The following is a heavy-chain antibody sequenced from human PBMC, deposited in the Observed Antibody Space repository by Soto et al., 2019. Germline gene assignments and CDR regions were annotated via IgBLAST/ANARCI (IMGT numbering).Heavy chain of an antibody. J-gene: IGHJ4*02. Sequence: EVQLVESGGGLVQPGGPLRLSCTASGFTFSSYWMHWARQAPGKGLVWVSRINIDGSNTRYADSVKGRFTISRDNAKNTLYLQMNSVRAEDTAVYYCARDSRNALDYWGQGDLVTVSS. CDR2: INIDGSNT. D-gene: IGHD4-4*01. CDR1: GFTFSSYW. V-gene: IGHV3-74*01. CDR3: ARDSRNALDY.